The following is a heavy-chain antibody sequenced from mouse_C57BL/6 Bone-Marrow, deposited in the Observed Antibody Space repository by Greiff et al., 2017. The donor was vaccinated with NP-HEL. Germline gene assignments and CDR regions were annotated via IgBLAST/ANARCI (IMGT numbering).Heavy chain of an antibody. CDR2: IDPSDSYT. CDR3: AIDYGYAMDY. V-gene: IGHV1-50*01. J-gene: IGHJ4*01. Sequence: QVQLQQPGAKLLKPGASVKLSCKASGSTFPTYWMRWVNRRPGQGLEWIGEIDPSDSYTNYIQKFKGKATLTVDTSSSTAYMQLSSLTSEDSAVYYCAIDYGYAMDYWGQGTSVTVSS. D-gene: IGHD2-4*01. CDR1: GSTFPTYW.